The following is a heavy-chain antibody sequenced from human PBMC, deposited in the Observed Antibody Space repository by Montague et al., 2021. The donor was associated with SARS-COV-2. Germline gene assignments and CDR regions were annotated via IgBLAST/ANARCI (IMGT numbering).Heavy chain of an antibody. D-gene: IGHD2/OR15-2a*01. CDR1: GFTFRNYW. CDR3: ARSDIVIGAPDNPRGLDLDY. Sequence: SLRLSCAASGFTFRNYWMSWVRQAPGKGLEWVANIKFDEIETHYVDSVRGRFTVSRDNARNSLLLQMNSLRAEDTGVYYCARSDIVIGAPDNPRGLDLDYWGQGTLVTVSS. CDR2: IKFDEIET. J-gene: IGHJ4*02. V-gene: IGHV3-7*01.